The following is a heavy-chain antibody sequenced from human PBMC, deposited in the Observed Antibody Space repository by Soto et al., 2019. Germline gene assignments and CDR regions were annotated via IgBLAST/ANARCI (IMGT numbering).Heavy chain of an antibody. D-gene: IGHD2-2*01. Sequence: EVQLLESGGGLVQPGGSLRLSCAASGFTFSSYAMSWVRQASGKGLEWVSSISGSGDRTYYGDSVKGRFTISRDNSKNTVYLKMNSLRAEDTAVYYCAKDLRGSTSCYGSYFDYWGQGTLVTVSS. V-gene: IGHV3-23*01. J-gene: IGHJ4*02. CDR3: AKDLRGSTSCYGSYFDY. CDR2: ISGSGDRT. CDR1: GFTFSSYA.